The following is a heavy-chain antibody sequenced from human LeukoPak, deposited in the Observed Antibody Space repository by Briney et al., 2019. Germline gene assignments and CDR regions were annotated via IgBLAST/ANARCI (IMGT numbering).Heavy chain of an antibody. Sequence: GGSLRLSCAASGFTFSSYSMNWVRQAPGKGLEWVSSISSSSSYIYYADSVKGRFTISRDNAKNSLYLQMNSLRAEDTAVYYCARDRVYCSSTSCSSFGFDPWGQGTLVTVSS. D-gene: IGHD2-2*01. CDR1: GFTFSSYS. CDR2: ISSSSSYI. CDR3: ARDRVYCSSTSCSSFGFDP. V-gene: IGHV3-21*01. J-gene: IGHJ5*02.